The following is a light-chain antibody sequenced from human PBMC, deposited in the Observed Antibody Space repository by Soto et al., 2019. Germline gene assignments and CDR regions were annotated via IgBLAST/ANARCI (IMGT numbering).Light chain of an antibody. CDR2: EVN. CDR1: SSDIGAYNY. V-gene: IGLV2-8*01. J-gene: IGLJ7*01. Sequence: QSALTQPPSASGSPGQSVTISCTGTSSDIGAYNYVSWFQQHPGEAPKLIISEVNKRPSGVPDRFSGSKSGNTASLTVSGLQAEDEADYCCTSYGGRDNLMFGGGTQLTVL. CDR3: TSYGGRDNLM.